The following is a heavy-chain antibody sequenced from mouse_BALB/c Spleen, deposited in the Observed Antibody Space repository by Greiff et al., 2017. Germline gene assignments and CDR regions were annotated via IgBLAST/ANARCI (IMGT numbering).Heavy chain of an antibody. J-gene: IGHJ1*01. D-gene: IGHD1-1*01. CDR3: ARGWDYGSSYGYFDV. CDR1: GFTFSSYA. V-gene: IGHV5-6-5*01. Sequence: EVQGVESGGGLVKPGGSLKLSCAASGFTFSSYAMSWVRQTPEKRLEWVASISSGGSTYYPDSVKGRFTISRDNARNILYLQMSSLRSEDTAMYYCARGWDYGSSYGYFDVWGAGTTVTVSS. CDR2: ISSGGST.